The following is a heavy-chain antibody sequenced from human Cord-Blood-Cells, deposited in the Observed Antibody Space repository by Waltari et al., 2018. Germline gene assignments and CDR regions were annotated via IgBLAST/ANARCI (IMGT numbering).Heavy chain of an antibody. Sequence: EVQLVESGGGFVQPGGSLRLSCAASGFTFSSYEMHRVRQAPGKGLEWVSYISSSGSTIYYVDSVKGRFTISRDNAKNSLYLQMNSLRAEDTAVYYCARDLRSGVFDYWGQGTLVTVSS. D-gene: IGHD2-15*01. CDR2: ISSSGSTI. J-gene: IGHJ4*02. CDR1: GFTFSSYE. CDR3: ARDLRSGVFDY. V-gene: IGHV3-48*03.